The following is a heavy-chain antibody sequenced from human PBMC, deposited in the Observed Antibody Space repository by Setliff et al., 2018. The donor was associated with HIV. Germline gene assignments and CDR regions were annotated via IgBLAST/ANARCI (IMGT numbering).Heavy chain of an antibody. V-gene: IGHV3-48*03. CDR1: GFTFSNYA. CDR3: ARPNYYDSSGSFDY. Sequence: GGSLRLSCAASGFTFSNYAMSWVRQAPGKGLEWVSGISGSAGTTIYYADSVKGRFTISRDNAKNSLYLQMNSLRAEDTAVYYCARPNYYDSSGSFDYWGQGTLVTVSS. D-gene: IGHD3-22*01. J-gene: IGHJ4*02. CDR2: ISGSAGTTI.